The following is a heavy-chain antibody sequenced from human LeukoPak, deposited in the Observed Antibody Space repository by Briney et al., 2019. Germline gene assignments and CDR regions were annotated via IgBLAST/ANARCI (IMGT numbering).Heavy chain of an antibody. CDR1: GFSFSDHY. V-gene: IGHV3-72*01. CDR2: IRIKGNSYTT. Sequence: GGSLRLSCAASGFSFSDHYMDWVRQAPGKGLEWVGRIRIKGNSYTTEYAASVKGRFTISRDDSKNSLYLQMNSLKTEDTAVYYCARVGRDGYKDYWGQGTLVTVSS. D-gene: IGHD5-24*01. CDR3: ARVGRDGYKDY. J-gene: IGHJ4*02.